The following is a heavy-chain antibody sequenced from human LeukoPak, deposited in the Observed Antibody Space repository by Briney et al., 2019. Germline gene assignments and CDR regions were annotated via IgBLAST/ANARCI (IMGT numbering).Heavy chain of an antibody. CDR1: GFTFSNAW. CDR2: IKSKTDGGTT. J-gene: IGHJ6*02. Sequence: TGGSLRLSCAASGFTFSNAWMSWVRQAPGKGLEWAGRIKSKTDGGTTDYAAPVKGRFTISRDDSKNTLYLQMNSLKTEDTAVYYCTTYYYGMDVWGQGTTVTVSS. V-gene: IGHV3-15*01. CDR3: TTYYYGMDV.